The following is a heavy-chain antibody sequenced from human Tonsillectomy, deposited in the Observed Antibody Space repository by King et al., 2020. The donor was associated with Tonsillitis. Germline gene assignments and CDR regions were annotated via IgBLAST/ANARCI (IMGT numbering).Heavy chain of an antibody. D-gene: IGHD6-13*01. Sequence: QLVQSGAEVKKPGESLKISCKGSGYNFTNYWIAWVRQMPGKGLEWMGIIYPGDSDIRYSPSFQGQVPISADKSISTAYLQWSSLKASDTAMYYGARHEAGGWAPFDYWGQGTLVTVSS. CDR1: GYNFTNYW. V-gene: IGHV5-51*01. CDR2: IYPGDSDI. CDR3: ARHEAGGWAPFDY. J-gene: IGHJ4*02.